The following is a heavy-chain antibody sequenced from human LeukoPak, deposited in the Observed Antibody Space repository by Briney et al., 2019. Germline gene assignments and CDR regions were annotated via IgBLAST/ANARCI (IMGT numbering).Heavy chain of an antibody. Sequence: GGSLRLSCTVSGFTFSGYAMSWVRQAPGKGLEWVSAISGSGGSIYYADSVKGRFTISRDNSKNTLYLQMNSLRAEDTAVFYCAKVIGLLSGIIHYWGQGTLATVSS. J-gene: IGHJ4*02. D-gene: IGHD1-14*01. V-gene: IGHV3-23*01. CDR3: AKVIGLLSGIIHY. CDR2: ISGSGGSI. CDR1: GFTFSGYA.